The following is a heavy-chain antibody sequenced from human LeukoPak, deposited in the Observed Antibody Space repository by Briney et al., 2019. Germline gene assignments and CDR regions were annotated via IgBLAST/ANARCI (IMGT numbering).Heavy chain of an antibody. J-gene: IGHJ4*02. CDR3: AKDLNTLPWAN. Sequence: QPGGSLRLSCATSGFVFPTYAMGWVRQAPGKGLEWVAFIQYDGTNKYYGDSVRGRFTISRDNSKNTLYLQMNSLRPEDAAVYYCAKDLNTLPWANWGQGTPVTVSS. CDR2: IQYDGTNK. CDR1: GFVFPTYA. D-gene: IGHD2/OR15-2a*01. V-gene: IGHV3-30*02.